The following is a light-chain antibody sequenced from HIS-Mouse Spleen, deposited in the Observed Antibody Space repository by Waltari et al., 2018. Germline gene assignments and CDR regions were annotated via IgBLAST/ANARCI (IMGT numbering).Light chain of an antibody. Sequence: QYALTQPPSASGSPGQSVTISCPGTSSDVGCYNYVPWYHQHPGKAPKLMIYEVSKRPSGVPDRFSGSKSGNTASLTVSGLQAEDEADYYCSSYAGSNNLVFGGGTKLTVL. CDR2: EVS. CDR3: SSYAGSNNLV. J-gene: IGLJ2*01. CDR1: SSDVGCYNY. V-gene: IGLV2-8*01.